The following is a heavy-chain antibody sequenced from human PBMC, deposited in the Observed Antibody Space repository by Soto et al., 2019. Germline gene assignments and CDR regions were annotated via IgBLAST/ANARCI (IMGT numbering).Heavy chain of an antibody. CDR1: GFTLSNYA. CDR3: AKGSITMIRDAPYYLDY. J-gene: IGHJ4*02. CDR2: ISGSGGTT. V-gene: IGHV3-23*01. D-gene: IGHD3-22*01. Sequence: EVQLLESGGGLVQPGGSLRLSCAASGFTLSNYAMSWVRQAPGKGLEWVSVISGSGGTTYYADSVKGRFTIPRENSKNRLYLQMSSLRAEDAAVYYCAKGSITMIRDAPYYLDYWGQGTLVTVSS.